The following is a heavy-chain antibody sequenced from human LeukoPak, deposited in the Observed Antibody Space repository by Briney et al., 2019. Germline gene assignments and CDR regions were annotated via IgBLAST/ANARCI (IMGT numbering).Heavy chain of an antibody. V-gene: IGHV4-34*01. CDR3: ARGLSITMIVRWFDP. CDR1: GGSFSGYY. J-gene: IGHJ5*02. D-gene: IGHD3-22*01. CDR2: INHSGST. Sequence: SETLSLTCAVYGGSFSGYYWSWIRQPPGKGLEWIGEINHSGSTNYNPSLKSRVTISVDSSKNQFSLKMNSVTAADTAMYYCARGLSITMIVRWFDPWGQGTLVTVSS.